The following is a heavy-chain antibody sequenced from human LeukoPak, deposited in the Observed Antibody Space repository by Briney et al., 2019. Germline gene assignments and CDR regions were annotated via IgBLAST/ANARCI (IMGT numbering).Heavy chain of an antibody. CDR3: ARSMYSAKSPAFDY. CDR2: IYSGEST. V-gene: IGHV3-66*01. CDR1: GFTVSSNY. D-gene: IGHD1-26*01. J-gene: IGHJ4*02. Sequence: PGGSLRLSCAASGFTVSSNYVSWVRQAPGKGLEWVSVIYSGESTHYADSVKGRFTISRDNSKNTLHLQMNSLRAEDTAVYYCARSMYSAKSPAFDYWGQGTLVTVSS.